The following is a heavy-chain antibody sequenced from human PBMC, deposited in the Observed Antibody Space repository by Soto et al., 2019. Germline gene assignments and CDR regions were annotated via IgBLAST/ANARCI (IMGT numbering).Heavy chain of an antibody. CDR3: ARRYDFWSGYGPGQKSYYYYYGMDV. J-gene: IGHJ6*02. CDR1: GGSISSSSYY. CDR2: IYYSGST. Sequence: SETLSLTCTVSGGSISSSSYYWGWIRQPPXKGLEWIGSIYYSGSTYYNPSLKSRVTISVDTSKNQFSLKLSSVTAADTAVYYCARRYDFWSGYGPGQKSYYYYYGMDVWGQGTTVTVSS. D-gene: IGHD3-3*01. V-gene: IGHV4-39*01.